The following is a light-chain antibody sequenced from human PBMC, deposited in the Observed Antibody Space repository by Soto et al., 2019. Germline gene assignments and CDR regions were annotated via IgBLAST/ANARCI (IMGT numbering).Light chain of an antibody. CDR3: HQYLDSPNT. CDR2: GAS. CDR1: QSITNKY. Sequence: EIVLTQSPDTLSLSPGERATFSCRATQSITNKYVAWYQQKAGQAPRLLLYGASTRATGIPDRFRGSGSGTDFTRSITRLEPEDFAVYYCHQYLDSPNTFGQGTNLESK. V-gene: IGKV3-20*01. J-gene: IGKJ2*01.